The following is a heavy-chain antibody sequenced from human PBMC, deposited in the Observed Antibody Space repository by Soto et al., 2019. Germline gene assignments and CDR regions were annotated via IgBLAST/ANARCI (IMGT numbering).Heavy chain of an antibody. D-gene: IGHD6-19*01. Sequence: SETLSLTCGVYGGSFSGYFWNWIRQSPGKGLEWIVKVNHNGRNNYNPSLKSRVTISLDMSKKQISLKLTSVTAADTAVYYCAGGGSSDWQVAFDLWGQRTMVRVSS. CDR1: GGSFSGYF. V-gene: IGHV4-34*01. J-gene: IGHJ3*01. CDR3: AGGGSSDWQVAFDL. CDR2: VNHNGRN.